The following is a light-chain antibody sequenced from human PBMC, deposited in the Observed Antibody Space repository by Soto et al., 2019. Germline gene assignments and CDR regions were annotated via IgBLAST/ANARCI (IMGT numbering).Light chain of an antibody. CDR1: QSIVTY. CDR3: QQSYSTPPWT. Sequence: DIQMTQSPSSLSPSVGDSVTITCRASQSIVTYLNWYLQKPGKAPKLLIYAASNLQSGVPSRFSGSGSGTDFTLTISSLQPEDFATYFCQQSYSTPPWTFGQGTKVDIK. V-gene: IGKV1-39*01. J-gene: IGKJ1*01. CDR2: AAS.